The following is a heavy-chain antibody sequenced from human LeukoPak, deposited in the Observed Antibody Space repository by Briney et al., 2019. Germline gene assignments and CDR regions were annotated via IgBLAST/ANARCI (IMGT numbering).Heavy chain of an antibody. D-gene: IGHD3-22*01. V-gene: IGHV3-33*08. CDR3: ARDLNYDSSGYYYY. J-gene: IGHJ4*02. CDR2: IWYDGSNK. Sequence: GGSLRLSCAASGFTFSSYGMHWVRQAPGKGLEWVAVIWYDGSNKYYADSVKGRFTISRDNSKNTLYLQMNSLRVEDTAVYYCARDLNYDSSGYYYYWGQGTLVTVSS. CDR1: GFTFSSYG.